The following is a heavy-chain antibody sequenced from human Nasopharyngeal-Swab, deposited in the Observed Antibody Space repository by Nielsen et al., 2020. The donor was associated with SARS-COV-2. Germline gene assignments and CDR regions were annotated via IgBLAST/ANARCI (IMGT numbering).Heavy chain of an antibody. CDR2: ISAYNGNT. J-gene: IGHJ6*03. V-gene: IGHV1-18*04. CDR3: ARDGGGGDCSSTSCYVGYYYYMDV. Sequence: ASVKVSCKASGYTFTSYGISWVRQAPGQGLEWMGWISAYNGNTNYAQKLQGRVTMTTDTSTSTAYMELRSLRSDDTAVYYCARDGGGGDCSSTSCYVGYYYYMDVWGKGTTVTVSS. CDR1: GYTFTSYG. D-gene: IGHD2-2*01.